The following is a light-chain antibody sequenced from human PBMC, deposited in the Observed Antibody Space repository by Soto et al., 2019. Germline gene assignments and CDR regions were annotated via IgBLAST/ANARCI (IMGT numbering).Light chain of an antibody. CDR1: QSVSNSY. J-gene: IGKJ1*01. CDR3: QQYGSSSWT. CDR2: GAS. V-gene: IGKV3-20*01. Sequence: EIVMTQSPATLSVSPGERATLSCRASQSVSNSYLAWYQQKPGQAPRLLIYGASSRATGIPDRFSGSGSGTDFTLTISRLEPEDFAVCYCQQYGSSSWTFGQGTKVDIK.